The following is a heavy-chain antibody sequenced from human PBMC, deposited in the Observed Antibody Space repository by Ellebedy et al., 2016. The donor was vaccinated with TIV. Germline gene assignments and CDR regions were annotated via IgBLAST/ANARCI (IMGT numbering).Heavy chain of an antibody. Sequence: GESLKISCAASGFTFNNYGMHWVRQAPGKGLEWVAVIWWDGSRKYYADSVKGRFTISRDDSKSTLNLQMDSLRVEDTAVYYCARDSGTVTPDFDYWGRGTLVTVSS. J-gene: IGHJ4*02. D-gene: IGHD4-17*01. V-gene: IGHV3-33*04. CDR2: IWWDGSRK. CDR3: ARDSGTVTPDFDY. CDR1: GFTFNNYG.